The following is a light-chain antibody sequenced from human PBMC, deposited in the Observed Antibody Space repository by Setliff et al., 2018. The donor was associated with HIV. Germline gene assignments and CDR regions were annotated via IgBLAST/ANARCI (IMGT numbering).Light chain of an antibody. V-gene: IGLV2-23*02. CDR1: SSDVGFYNY. J-gene: IGLJ1*01. CDR2: DVS. Sequence: QSALTQPASVSGSPGQSVTISCTGTSSDVGFYNYVSWYQQHPGKAPKLMIYDVSKRPSGVSNRFSGSKSGNTASLTISGLRAEDEADYCCCSYAGSSTYVFGTGTKVTVL. CDR3: CSYAGSSTYV.